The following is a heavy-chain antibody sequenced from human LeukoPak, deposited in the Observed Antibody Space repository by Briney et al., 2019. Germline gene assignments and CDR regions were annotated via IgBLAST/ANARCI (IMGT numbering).Heavy chain of an antibody. Sequence: ASVKVSCKASGYTFTSYYMHWVRQAPGQGLEWMGMIDPSGGSTTYTHKFQGRVTMTRDTSTSTVYMDLSSLRSEDTAVYYCARDLTTVVTLYHYYGMDVWGQGTTVTVSS. V-gene: IGHV1-46*01. J-gene: IGHJ6*02. CDR2: IDPSGGST. CDR3: ARDLTTVVTLYHYYGMDV. D-gene: IGHD4-23*01. CDR1: GYTFTSYY.